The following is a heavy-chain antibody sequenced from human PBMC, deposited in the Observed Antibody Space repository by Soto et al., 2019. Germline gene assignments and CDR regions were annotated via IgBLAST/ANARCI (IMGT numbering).Heavy chain of an antibody. CDR2: INHSGST. D-gene: IGHD2-2*01. V-gene: IGHV4-34*01. CDR1: GGSFSGYY. Sequence: SETLSLTCAVYGGSFSGYYWSWIRQPPGKGLEWIGEINHSGSTNYNPSLKSRVTISVDTSKNQFSLKLSSVTAADTAVYYCARDEIVVVHGGRRYGMDVWGQGTTVTAP. J-gene: IGHJ6*02. CDR3: ARDEIVVVHGGRRYGMDV.